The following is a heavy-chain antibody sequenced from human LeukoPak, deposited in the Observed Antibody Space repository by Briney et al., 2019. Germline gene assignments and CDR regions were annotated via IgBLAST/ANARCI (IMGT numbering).Heavy chain of an antibody. CDR2: INHSGST. D-gene: IGHD6-6*01. CDR1: GGSFSGYY. Sequence: PSETLSLTCAVYGGSFSGYYWSWIRQPPGKGLEWIGEINHSGSTNYNPSLKSRVTISVDTSKNQFSLKLSSVTAADTAVYYCARGRASGIAARRPPFDCWGQGTLVTVSS. V-gene: IGHV4-34*01. CDR3: ARGRASGIAARRPPFDC. J-gene: IGHJ4*02.